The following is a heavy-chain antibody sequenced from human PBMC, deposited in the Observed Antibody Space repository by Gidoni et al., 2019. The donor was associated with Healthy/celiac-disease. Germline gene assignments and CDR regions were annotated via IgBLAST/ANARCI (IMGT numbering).Heavy chain of an antibody. Sequence: EVQLVESGGGLVQPGGSLRLSCAASGFTFSSYEMNWVRQAPGKGLEWVSYISSSGSTIYYAYSVKGRFTTSRDNAKNSLYLQMNSLRAEDTAVYYCARIYSDEDYWGQGTLVTVSS. D-gene: IGHD5-18*01. J-gene: IGHJ4*02. V-gene: IGHV3-48*03. CDR1: GFTFSSYE. CDR2: ISSSGSTI. CDR3: ARIYSDEDY.